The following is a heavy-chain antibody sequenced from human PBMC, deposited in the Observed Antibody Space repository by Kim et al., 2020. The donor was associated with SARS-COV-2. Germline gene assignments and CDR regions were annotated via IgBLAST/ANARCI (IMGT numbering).Heavy chain of an antibody. Sequence: SETLSLTCTVSGGSISSSSYYWGWIRQPPGKGLEWIGSIYYTGSTYYNPTLKSRVTISVDTSKNQFSLKLSSVTAADTAVYHCATSSSWYYYFGYWGQGTLVPVSS. V-gene: IGHV4-39*07. D-gene: IGHD6-13*01. J-gene: IGHJ4*02. CDR2: IYYTGST. CDR3: ATSSSWYYYFGY. CDR1: GGSISSSSYY.